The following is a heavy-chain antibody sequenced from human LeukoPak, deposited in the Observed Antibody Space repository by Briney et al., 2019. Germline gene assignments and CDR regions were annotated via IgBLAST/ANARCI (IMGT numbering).Heavy chain of an antibody. V-gene: IGHV7-4-1*02. Sequence: ASVKVSCKASGYTFTSYAMNWVRQAPGQGLEWMGWINTNTGNPTYAQGFTGRFVFSLDTSVSTAYLQISSLKAEDTAVYYCARGGAPYDYGGKGPWGQGTLVTVSS. CDR1: GYTFTSYA. CDR3: ARGGAPYDYGGKGP. D-gene: IGHD4-23*01. CDR2: INTNTGNP. J-gene: IGHJ5*02.